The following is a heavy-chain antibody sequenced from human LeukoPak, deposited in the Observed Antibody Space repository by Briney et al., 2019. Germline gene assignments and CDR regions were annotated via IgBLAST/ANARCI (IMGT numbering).Heavy chain of an antibody. CDR3: TRDGHRYFDWLFFDY. Sequence: GGSLRLSCTASGFTFGDYAMSWVRQAPGKGLEWVGFIRSKAYGGTTEYAASVKGRFTISRDDSKSIAYLQMNSLKTEDTAVYYCTRDGHRYFDWLFFDYWGQGTLVTVSS. D-gene: IGHD3-9*01. CDR1: GFTFGDYA. CDR2: IRSKAYGGTT. J-gene: IGHJ4*02. V-gene: IGHV3-49*04.